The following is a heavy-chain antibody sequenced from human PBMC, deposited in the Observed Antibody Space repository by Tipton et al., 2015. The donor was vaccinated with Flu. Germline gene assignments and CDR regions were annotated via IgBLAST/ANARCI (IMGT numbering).Heavy chain of an antibody. CDR3: AKGGDDLDY. CDR1: GFTFSSYG. J-gene: IGHJ4*02. Sequence: SLRLSCAASGFTFSSYGMHWVRQAPGKGLEWVAVIWYDGSNKYYADSVKGRFTISRDNSKNTLYLQMSSLRAEDTAVYYCAKGGDDLDYWGQGTLVTVSS. V-gene: IGHV3-33*06. D-gene: IGHD5-12*01. CDR2: IWYDGSNK.